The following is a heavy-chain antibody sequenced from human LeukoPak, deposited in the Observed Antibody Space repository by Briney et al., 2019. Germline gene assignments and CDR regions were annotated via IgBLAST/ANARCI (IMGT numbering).Heavy chain of an antibody. Sequence: ESGPTVVKPPQTLTLTCTFSGLALSSTGVAVGWIGQPPVKALEWLALIYWNDDKRDSPSLNRSHTITKDTTKNRVVLTITNMDPVDTATYYCAHSSPGTHNWGQGTLVTVSS. J-gene: IGHJ4*02. CDR3: AHSSPGTHN. V-gene: IGHV2-5*01. D-gene: IGHD6-13*01. CDR1: GLALSSTGVA. CDR2: IYWNDDK.